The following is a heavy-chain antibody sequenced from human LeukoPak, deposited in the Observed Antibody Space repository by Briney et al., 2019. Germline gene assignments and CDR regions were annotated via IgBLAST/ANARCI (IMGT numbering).Heavy chain of an antibody. CDR1: GFSLSTSGMR. CDR3: AREGVTPLGWFDP. D-gene: IGHD3-10*01. J-gene: IGHJ5*02. CDR2: IDWDDDK. Sequence: SGPTLMNPTQTLTLTCTFSGFSLSTSGMRVSWIRQPPGKALEWLARIDWDDDKFYSTSLKTRLTISKDTSKNQVVLTMTNMDPVDTATYYCAREGVTPLGWFDPWGQGTLVTVSS. V-gene: IGHV2-70*04.